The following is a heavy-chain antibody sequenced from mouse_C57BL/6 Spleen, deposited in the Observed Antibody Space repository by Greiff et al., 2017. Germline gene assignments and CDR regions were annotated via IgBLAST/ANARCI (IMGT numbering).Heavy chain of an antibody. J-gene: IGHJ1*03. CDR3: ARCLTYWYFDV. D-gene: IGHD1-1*01. CDR1: GYAFSSSW. V-gene: IGHV1-82*01. CDR2: IYPGDGDT. Sequence: VQLQQSGPELVKPGASVTISCKASGYAFSSSWMNWVKQRPGKGLEWIGRIYPGDGDTNYNGKFKGKATLTADKSSSTAYMQLSSLTSEDSAVYFCARCLTYWYFDVWGTGTTVTVSS.